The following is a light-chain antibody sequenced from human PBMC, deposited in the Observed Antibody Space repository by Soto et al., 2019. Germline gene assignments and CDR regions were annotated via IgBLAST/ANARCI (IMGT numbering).Light chain of an antibody. Sequence: IVMTQSPDSLAVSLGARATINCKSSQSVLYSSNNKNYLAWYQQKPGQPPKLLIYWASTRESGVPDRFSGSGSGTDFTLTISSLQAEDVAVYYCHHYYSPPWTFGQGTKVEIK. CDR1: QSVLYSSNNKNY. V-gene: IGKV4-1*01. J-gene: IGKJ1*01. CDR2: WAS. CDR3: HHYYSPPWT.